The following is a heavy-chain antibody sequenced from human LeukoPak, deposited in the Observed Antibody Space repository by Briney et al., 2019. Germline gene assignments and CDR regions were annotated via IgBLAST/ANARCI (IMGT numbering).Heavy chain of an antibody. J-gene: IGHJ4*02. Sequence: ASVKVSCKASGYTFTSYGISWVRQAPGHGLEWMGWISAYNGNTNYAQKLQGRVTMTTDTSTSTAYMELRSLRSDDTAVYYCARVIVATISFDYWGQGTLVTVSS. V-gene: IGHV1-18*01. CDR2: ISAYNGNT. CDR3: ARVIVATISFDY. D-gene: IGHD5-12*01. CDR1: GYTFTSYG.